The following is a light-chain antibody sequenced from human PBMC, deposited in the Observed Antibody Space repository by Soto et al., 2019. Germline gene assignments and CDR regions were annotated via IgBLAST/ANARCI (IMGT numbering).Light chain of an antibody. CDR2: RAS. V-gene: IGKV3-15*01. Sequence: EVVMTQSPATLSVSTGERTSLSCRASQSVGSNLGWYQQKPGQAPRLLIYRASTRATGIPARFSGSGSGTEFTLTISSLQSEDIAVYFCQQYAKWPLTVGGGTKVEIK. J-gene: IGKJ4*01. CDR1: QSVGSN. CDR3: QQYAKWPLT.